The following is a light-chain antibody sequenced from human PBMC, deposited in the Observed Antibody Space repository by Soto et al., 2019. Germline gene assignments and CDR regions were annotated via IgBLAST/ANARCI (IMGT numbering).Light chain of an antibody. CDR2: AAS. CDR3: QQYATSPLT. V-gene: IGKV1-39*01. J-gene: IGKJ4*01. Sequence: DIQMTQSPSSLSASVGDRVTITCRASQSISSYLNWYQQKPGKAPKLLIYAASSLQSGVPSRFSGSGSGTDFTLTISSLQPEDFATYYCQQYATSPLTFGGGTKVDIK. CDR1: QSISSY.